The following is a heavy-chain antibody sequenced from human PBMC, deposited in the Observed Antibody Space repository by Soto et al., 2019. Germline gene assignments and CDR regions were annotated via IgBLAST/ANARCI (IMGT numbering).Heavy chain of an antibody. J-gene: IGHJ4*02. CDR1: GYNFAGYW. CDR3: ARGGVSTRTFDS. V-gene: IGHV5-51*01. Sequence: GESLKISCKGSGYNFAGYWIAWVRQMPGKGLELMGIIYPSDSDTRYRPSFQGQVTISADKSISSAYLQWSSLRASDTAMYYCARGGVSTRTFDSWGQGTPVTVSS. D-gene: IGHD3-3*01. CDR2: IYPSDSDT.